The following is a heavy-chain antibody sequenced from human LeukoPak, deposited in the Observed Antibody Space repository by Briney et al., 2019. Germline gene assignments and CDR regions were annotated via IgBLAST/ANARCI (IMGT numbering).Heavy chain of an antibody. J-gene: IGHJ5*02. CDR1: GGSISSSSYY. V-gene: IGHV4-39*07. CDR3: AREFRAVTGLGGGKTDP. D-gene: IGHD6-19*01. CDR2: IYYSGST. Sequence: TPSETLSLTCTVSGGSISSSSYYWGWIRQPPGKGLEWIGSIYYSGSTYYNPSLKSRVTISVDTSKNQFSLKLSSVTAADTAVYYCAREFRAVTGLGGGKTDPWGQGTLVTVSS.